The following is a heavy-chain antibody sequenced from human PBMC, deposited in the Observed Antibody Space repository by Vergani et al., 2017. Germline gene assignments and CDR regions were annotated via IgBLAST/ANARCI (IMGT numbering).Heavy chain of an antibody. CDR3: AGGREYSSSSGIYYYYYMDV. D-gene: IGHD6-6*01. CDR1: GYTFTSYD. CDR2: MNPNSGNT. J-gene: IGHJ6*03. Sequence: QVQLVQSGAEVKKPGASVKVSCKASGYTFTSYDINWVRQATGQGLEWMGWMNPNSGNTGYAQKFQGRVTMTRNTSISTAYMELSSLRSEDTAVYYCAGGREYSSSSGIYYYYYMDVWGKGTTVTVSS. V-gene: IGHV1-8*01.